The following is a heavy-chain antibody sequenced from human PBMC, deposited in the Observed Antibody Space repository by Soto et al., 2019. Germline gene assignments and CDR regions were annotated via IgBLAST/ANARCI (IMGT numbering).Heavy chain of an antibody. J-gene: IGHJ4*02. CDR2: VNPDGTIT. D-gene: IGHD3-22*01. CDR3: AKGGRLTSYYLYE. Sequence: GGSLRLSCAASGYTFSHYWMHWVRQAPGKGLVWVSRVNPDGTITTYADSVKGRFTISRDNAKNTLYLKMNSLGVEDTAVYYYAKGGRLTSYYLYEWGQGTQVPVS. CDR1: GYTFSHYW. V-gene: IGHV3-74*01.